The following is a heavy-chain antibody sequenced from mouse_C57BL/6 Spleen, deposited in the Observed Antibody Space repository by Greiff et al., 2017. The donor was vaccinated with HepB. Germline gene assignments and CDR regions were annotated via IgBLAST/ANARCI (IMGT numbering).Heavy chain of an antibody. CDR3: ARRTGYYYAMDY. CDR1: GFTFSDYG. J-gene: IGHJ4*01. Sequence: EVKLMESGGGLVKPGGSLKLSCAASGFTFSDYGMHWVRQAPEKGLEWVAYISSGSSTIYYADTVKGRFTISRDNAKNTLFLQMTSLRSEDTAMYYCARRTGYYYAMDYWGQGTSVTVSS. D-gene: IGHD4-1*01. CDR2: ISSGSSTI. V-gene: IGHV5-17*01.